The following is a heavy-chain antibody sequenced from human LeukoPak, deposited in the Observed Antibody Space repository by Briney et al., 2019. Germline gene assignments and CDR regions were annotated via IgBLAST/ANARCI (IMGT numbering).Heavy chain of an antibody. Sequence: PSETLSLTCTVSGGSISSYYWSWIRQPPGKGLEWIGYISYSGSTNYNPSLKSRVTISVDTSKNQFSLKLSSVTAADTAVYNWAEYVWGSYPTFEDYWGQGTLVTVSS. CDR2: ISYSGST. J-gene: IGHJ4*02. V-gene: IGHV4-59*01. CDR1: GGSISSYY. CDR3: AEYVWGSYPTFEDY. D-gene: IGHD3-16*02.